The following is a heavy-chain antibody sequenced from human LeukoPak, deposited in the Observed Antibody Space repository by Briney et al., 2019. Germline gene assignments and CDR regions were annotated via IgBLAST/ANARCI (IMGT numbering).Heavy chain of an antibody. CDR2: VSGSGGST. Sequence: GGSLRLSCAATVFTFSSSAMRWVRQAPGKGLEWVSAVSGSGGSTYYADSVKGRFTISRDNSKSTLYLQMNSVRAEDTAVYYCAKDQDYYDSSGLFGYWGQGTLVTVSS. J-gene: IGHJ4*02. V-gene: IGHV3-23*01. CDR3: AKDQDYYDSSGLFGY. D-gene: IGHD3-22*01. CDR1: VFTFSSSA.